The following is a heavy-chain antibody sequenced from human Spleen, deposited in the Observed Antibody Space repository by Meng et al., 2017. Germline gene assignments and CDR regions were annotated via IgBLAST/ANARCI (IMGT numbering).Heavy chain of an antibody. D-gene: IGHD6-6*01. J-gene: IGHJ5*02. Sequence: VQLRQRDARLLSHSHIMRYSGAVYCGSYRGDYWNWIRQPPGKGMEWIGEIHHRGGTNYHPSLKSRVTISVDTSKNQFSLKLSSVTAADTAVYYCARGWKETSSIAARRNGFDPWGQGTLVTVSS. CDR1: CGSYRGDY. V-gene: IGHV4-34*01. CDR2: IHHRGGT. CDR3: ARGWKETSSIAARRNGFDP.